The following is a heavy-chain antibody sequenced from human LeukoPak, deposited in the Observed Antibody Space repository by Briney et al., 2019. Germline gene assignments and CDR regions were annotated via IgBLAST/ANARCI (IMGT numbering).Heavy chain of an antibody. CDR1: GFTFSSHA. J-gene: IGHJ4*02. Sequence: PGGSLRLSCAASGFTFSSHAMSWVRQAPGKGLEWVSAISGRGGNTDYVDSVKGRFTISRDDAKTSLYLQMDSLRAEDTAVYSCARWGLAYTIDYWGQGTLVTVSS. CDR3: ARWGLAYTIDY. D-gene: IGHD2-21*01. CDR2: ISGRGGNT. V-gene: IGHV3-23*01.